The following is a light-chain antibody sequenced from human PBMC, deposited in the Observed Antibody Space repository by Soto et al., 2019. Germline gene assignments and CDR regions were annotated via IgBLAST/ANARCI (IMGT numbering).Light chain of an antibody. J-gene: IGLJ2*01. Sequence: QSVLTQPPSAPGSPGQSVTISCTGTSTDIGGYNFVSWYQQQPGKAPTLLIYEVYKRPSGVPDRFSGSKSGNTASLTVSGLQADDEADYCCTSFARSEDPCVVFGGGTKLTVL. CDR3: TSFARSEDPCVV. V-gene: IGLV2-8*01. CDR2: EVY. CDR1: STDIGGYNF.